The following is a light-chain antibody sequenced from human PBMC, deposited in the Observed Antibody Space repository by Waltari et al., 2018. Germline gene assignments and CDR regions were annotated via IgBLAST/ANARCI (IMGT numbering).Light chain of an antibody. V-gene: IGKV3-20*01. CDR2: DTS. Sequence: EIVLTQSPGTLALSPGERATLSCRASQSVGRALAWYQQKPGQAPRLLFYDTSTRATRISDKFSGSGSGTDFSLTISRVEPEDFAVYFCQMYVRLPVTFGQGTKVEVK. J-gene: IGKJ1*01. CDR3: QMYVRLPVT. CDR1: QSVGRA.